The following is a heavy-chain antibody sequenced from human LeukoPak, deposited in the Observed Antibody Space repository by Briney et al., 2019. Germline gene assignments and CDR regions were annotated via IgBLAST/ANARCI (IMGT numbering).Heavy chain of an antibody. Sequence: PGRSLRLSCAASGFTFDDYAMHWVRQAPGKGLEWVSGISWNSGSIGYADSVKGRFTISRDNAKNSLYLQMNSLRAEDTALYYCARVVATIRETGFDYWGQGTLVTVSS. V-gene: IGHV3-9*01. CDR1: GFTFDDYA. D-gene: IGHD5-12*01. CDR2: ISWNSGSI. J-gene: IGHJ4*02. CDR3: ARVVATIRETGFDY.